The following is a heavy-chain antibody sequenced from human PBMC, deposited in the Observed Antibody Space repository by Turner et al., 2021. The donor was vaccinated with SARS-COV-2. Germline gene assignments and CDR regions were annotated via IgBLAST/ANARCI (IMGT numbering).Heavy chain of an antibody. CDR1: GFTFSTSW. CDR2: IKQDGSEK. J-gene: IGHJ3*02. V-gene: IGHV3-7*04. CDR3: ASDNGYSGSWYSVAFDI. D-gene: IGHD6-13*01. Sequence: VQPVESGGGLVQPGWSLRPDCAASGFTFSTSWMSWVHQTPGKGLEWVANIKQDGSEKYYVDSVKGRFNISRDNNKNSLYLQMNSLRAEDTAVYYCASDNGYSGSWYSVAFDIWGQGTMVTVSS.